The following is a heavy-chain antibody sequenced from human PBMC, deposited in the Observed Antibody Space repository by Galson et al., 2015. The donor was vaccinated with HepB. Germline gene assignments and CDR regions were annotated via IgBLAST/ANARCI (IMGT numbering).Heavy chain of an antibody. CDR3: ARGSSITIFGVVIPYDAFDI. J-gene: IGHJ3*02. V-gene: IGHV6-1*01. Sequence: CAISGDSVSSNSAAWNWIRQSPSRGLEWLGRTYYRSKWYNDYAVSVKSRITISPDTSKNQFSLQLNSVTPEDTAVYYCARGSSITIFGVVIPYDAFDIWGQGNFGHRL. D-gene: IGHD3-3*01. CDR2: TYYRSKWYN. CDR1: GDSVSSNSAA.